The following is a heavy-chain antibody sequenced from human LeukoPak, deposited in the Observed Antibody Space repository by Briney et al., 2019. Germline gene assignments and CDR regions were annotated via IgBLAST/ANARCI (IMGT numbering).Heavy chain of an antibody. CDR3: ARDRYCSSTSCYPI. J-gene: IGHJ4*02. CDR2: ISAYNGNT. Sequence: SXYTFTSYGXXXXXQAXXQGLXXXXWISAYNGNTNYAQKLQGRVTMTTDTSTSTAYMELRSLRSDDTAVYYCARDRYCSSTSCYPIWGQGTLVTVSS. CDR1: XYTFTSYG. D-gene: IGHD2-2*01. V-gene: IGHV1-18*01.